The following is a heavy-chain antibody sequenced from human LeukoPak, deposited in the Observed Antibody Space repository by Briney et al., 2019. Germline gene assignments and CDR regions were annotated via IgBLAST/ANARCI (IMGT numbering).Heavy chain of an antibody. Sequence: ASVKVSCKASGYTFTSYGISWVRQAPGQGLEWMGWISAYNGNTNYAQKLQGRVTMTTDTSTSTVYMELRSLRSDDTAVYYCARLGELLWFGELLLEHAFDIWGQGTMVTVSS. CDR1: GYTFTSYG. CDR3: ARLGELLWFGELLLEHAFDI. D-gene: IGHD3-10*01. CDR2: ISAYNGNT. J-gene: IGHJ3*02. V-gene: IGHV1-18*01.